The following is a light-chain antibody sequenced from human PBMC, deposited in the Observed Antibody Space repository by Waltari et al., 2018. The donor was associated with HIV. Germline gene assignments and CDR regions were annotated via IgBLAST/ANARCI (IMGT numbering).Light chain of an antibody. CDR3: QQSYSIPKV. CDR1: QSISSY. Sequence: DIQMTQSPSPLSASVGDRVTITCRASQSISSYVNWYQQKPGKAPKLLIYAASSLQSGVPSRFSGSGSGTDFTLTISSLQPEDIATYYCQQSYSIPKVFGGGTKVEIK. V-gene: IGKV1-39*01. J-gene: IGKJ4*01. CDR2: AAS.